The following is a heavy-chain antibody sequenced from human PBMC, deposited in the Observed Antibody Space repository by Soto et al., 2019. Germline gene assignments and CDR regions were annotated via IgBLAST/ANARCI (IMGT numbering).Heavy chain of an antibody. CDR2: ISSDGNHK. D-gene: IGHD1-26*01. J-gene: IGHJ4*02. V-gene: IGHV3-30-3*01. CDR1: GFNVSADT. CDR3: ARWEQPLFDY. Sequence: QVKLVESGGGVVQPGRSLRLSCAASGFNVSADTMHWVRQAPGKGLEWVAVISSDGNHKYYTDSVKGRFTISRDTSTNTLYLQMNSLRAEDTAVYYWARWEQPLFDYWGQGTLVTVSS.